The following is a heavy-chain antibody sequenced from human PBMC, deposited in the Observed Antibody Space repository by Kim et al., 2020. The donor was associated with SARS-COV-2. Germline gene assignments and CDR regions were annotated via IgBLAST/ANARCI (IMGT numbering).Heavy chain of an antibody. V-gene: IGHV4-39*01. CDR3: ARLGGAPVAFDI. Sequence: SETLSLTCTVSGGSISSSSYYWGWIRQPPGKGLEWIGSIYYSGSTYYNPSLKSRVTISVDTSKNQSSLKLSSVTAADTAVYYCARLGGAPVAFDIWGQGTMVTVSS. D-gene: IGHD4-17*01. CDR1: GGSISSSSYY. CDR2: IYYSGST. J-gene: IGHJ3*02.